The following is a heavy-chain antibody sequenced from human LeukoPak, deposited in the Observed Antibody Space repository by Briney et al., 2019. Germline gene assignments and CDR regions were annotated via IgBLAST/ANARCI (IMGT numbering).Heavy chain of an antibody. V-gene: IGHV1-18*01. CDR1: GYTFTSYG. CDR2: ISAYNGNT. Sequence: ASVKVSCKASGYTFTSYGISWVRQAPGQGLEWMGWISAYNGNTNYAQKFQGRVTITADESTSTAYMELSSLRSEDTAVYYCARGAITMVRGVMAAYFDYWGQGTLVTVSS. J-gene: IGHJ4*02. CDR3: ARGAITMVRGVMAAYFDY. D-gene: IGHD3-10*01.